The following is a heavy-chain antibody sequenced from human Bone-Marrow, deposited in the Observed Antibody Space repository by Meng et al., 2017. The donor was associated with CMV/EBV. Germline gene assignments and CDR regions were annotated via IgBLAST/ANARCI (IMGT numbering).Heavy chain of an antibody. CDR1: GFTFSSYW. D-gene: IGHD2-2*01. V-gene: IGHV3-74*01. CDR2: INSDGSST. Sequence: GESLKISCAASGFTFSSYWMHWVRQAPGKGLVWVSRINSDGSSTSYADSVKGRFTISRDNAKNTLYLQMNSLRAEDTAVYYCAREGVPAAIGGMDGWGQGTTVTVSS. J-gene: IGHJ6*02. CDR3: AREGVPAAIGGMDG.